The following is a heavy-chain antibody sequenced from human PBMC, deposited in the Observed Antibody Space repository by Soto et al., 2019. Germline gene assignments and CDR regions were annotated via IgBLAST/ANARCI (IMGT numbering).Heavy chain of an antibody. CDR2: IYYSGST. CDR1: GGSISSYY. J-gene: IGHJ5*02. V-gene: IGHV4-59*01. CDR3: ARGYCGGDCYSYNWFDP. Sequence: SETLSLTCAVSGGSISSYYWSWIRQPPGKGLEWIGYIYYSGSTNYDPSLKSRVTISVDTSKNQFSLKLSSVTAADTAVYYCARGYCGGDCYSYNWFDPWGQGTLVTVSS. D-gene: IGHD2-21*02.